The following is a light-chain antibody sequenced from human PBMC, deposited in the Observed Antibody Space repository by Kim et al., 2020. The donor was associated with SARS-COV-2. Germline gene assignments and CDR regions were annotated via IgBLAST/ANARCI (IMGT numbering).Light chain of an antibody. CDR3: LQHSTYPIT. CDR2: GAS. V-gene: IGKV1-17*01. J-gene: IGKJ5*01. Sequence: ASVGDRFTITCRASQDIRNDLGRYQQNPGRAPKRLIYGASSLQSGVPSRFSGSGSGTEFTLTISSVQPEDFATYFCLQHSTYPITFGQGTRLEIK. CDR1: QDIRND.